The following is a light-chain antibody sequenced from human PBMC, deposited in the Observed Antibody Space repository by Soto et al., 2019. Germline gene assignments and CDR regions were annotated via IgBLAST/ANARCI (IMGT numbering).Light chain of an antibody. V-gene: IGKV3-15*01. CDR2: GAS. J-gene: IGKJ1*01. CDR1: QSVSTY. CDR3: QQYNNWPPWT. Sequence: EIVMTQSPATLSVSPGERATLSCRASQSVSTYLAWYQQKPGQAPRLLFYGASTRATGIPARFSGSGSGTEFTLTISSLQSEDFGVYYCQQYNNWPPWTFGQGTKVEIK.